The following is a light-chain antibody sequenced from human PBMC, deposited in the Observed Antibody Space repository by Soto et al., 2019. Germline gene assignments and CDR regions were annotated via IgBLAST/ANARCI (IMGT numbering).Light chain of an antibody. Sequence: AIQMTQSPSSLSASVGDRVTLTCRASQGIRNDLGWYQQKPGKAPKLLIFAASTLQSGVPSRFSGSGSGTDFTLTISSLQPEDFATYYCLQDYNYPLTFGQGTKVEIK. CDR3: LQDYNYPLT. CDR1: QGIRND. V-gene: IGKV1-6*01. CDR2: AAS. J-gene: IGKJ1*01.